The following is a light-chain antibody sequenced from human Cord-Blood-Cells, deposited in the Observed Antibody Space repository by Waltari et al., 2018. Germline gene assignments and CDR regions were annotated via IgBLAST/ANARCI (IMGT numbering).Light chain of an antibody. J-gene: IGLJ3*02. CDR2: DVS. V-gene: IGLV2-14*03. Sequence: QSALTPPASLPWYPAQPISISRSCTSSDVGGYNYVSWYQQHPGKAPKLMIYDVSNRPSGVSNRFPGSKSGNTASLTISGLQAEDEADYYCSSYTSSSSWVFGGGTKLTVL. CDR3: SSYTSSSSWV. CDR1: SSDVGGYNY.